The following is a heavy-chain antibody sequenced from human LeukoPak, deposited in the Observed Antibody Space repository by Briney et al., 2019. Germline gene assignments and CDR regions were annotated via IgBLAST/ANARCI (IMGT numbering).Heavy chain of an antibody. D-gene: IGHD3-3*01. Sequence: GGSLRLSCAASGFTFSSYAMNWVRLAPGKGLEWVSYISSSGSTIYYADSVKGRFTISRDNAKNSLYLQMNSLRAEDTAVYYCARSRSDYDFWSGYYTGDYWGQGTLVTVSS. CDR2: ISSSGSTI. CDR3: ARSRSDYDFWSGYYTGDY. CDR1: GFTFSSYA. J-gene: IGHJ4*02. V-gene: IGHV3-48*03.